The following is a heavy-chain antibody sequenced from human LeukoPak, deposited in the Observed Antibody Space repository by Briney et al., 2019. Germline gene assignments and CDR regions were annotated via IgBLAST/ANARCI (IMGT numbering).Heavy chain of an antibody. CDR2: IIPILGIA. CDR1: GGTFSSYA. Sequence: SVKVSCKASGGTFSSYAISWVQQAPGQGLEWMGRIIPILGIANYAQKFQGRVTITADKSTSTAYMELSSLRSEDTAVYYCAIKGGTNLDYWGQGTLVTVSS. CDR3: AIKGGTNLDY. V-gene: IGHV1-69*04. D-gene: IGHD2-15*01. J-gene: IGHJ4*02.